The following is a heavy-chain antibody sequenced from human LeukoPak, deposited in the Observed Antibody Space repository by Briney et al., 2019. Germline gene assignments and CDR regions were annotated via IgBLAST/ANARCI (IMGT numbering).Heavy chain of an antibody. CDR3: ARETWIQLWVRYFDY. D-gene: IGHD5-18*01. Sequence: GGSLRLSCAASGFTFSSYWMSWVRQAPGKGLEWVANIKQDGSEKYYVDSVKGRFTISRDNAKNSLYLQMNSLRAEDTAVYYCARETWIQLWVRYFDYWGQGTLVTVSS. CDR1: GFTFSSYW. J-gene: IGHJ4*02. CDR2: IKQDGSEK. V-gene: IGHV3-7*01.